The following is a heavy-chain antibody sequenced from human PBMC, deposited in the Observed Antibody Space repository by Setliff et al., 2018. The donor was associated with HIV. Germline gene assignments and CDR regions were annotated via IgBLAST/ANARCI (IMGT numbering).Heavy chain of an antibody. CDR1: GFSIRSRYY. CDR2: IYHTGRA. V-gene: IGHV4-38-2*02. Sequence: SETLSLTCDVSGFSIRSRYYWGWIRQSPGKRLGWIGNIYHTGRAYYNPSLSERATISLDTSKNQFSLKLNSVTAADTAVYYCARDALALVISVYGFWGQGIPVTVSS. CDR3: ARDALALVISVYGF. D-gene: IGHD3-22*01. J-gene: IGHJ4*02.